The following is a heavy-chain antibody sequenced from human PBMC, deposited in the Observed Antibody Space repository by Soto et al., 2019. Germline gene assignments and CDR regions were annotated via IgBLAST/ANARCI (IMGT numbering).Heavy chain of an antibody. D-gene: IGHD3-3*01. Sequence: ASVKVSCKASGYTFTSYDINWVRQATGQGLEWMGWMNPNSGNTGYAQKFQGRVTMTRNTSISTAYMELSSLRSEDTAVYYCARGRYDFWSGYSNYYYMDVWGKGTTVTVSS. V-gene: IGHV1-8*01. CDR1: GYTFTSYD. CDR3: ARGRYDFWSGYSNYYYMDV. CDR2: MNPNSGNT. J-gene: IGHJ6*03.